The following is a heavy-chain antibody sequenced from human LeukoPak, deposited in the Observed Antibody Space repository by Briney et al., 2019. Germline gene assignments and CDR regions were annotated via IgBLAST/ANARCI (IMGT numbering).Heavy chain of an antibody. CDR1: GVSLSSHG. V-gene: IGHV3-33*01. J-gene: IGHJ4*02. CDR3: ARDRGNDFLDY. Sequence: GGSLRLSCVVSGVSLSSHGIHWVRQAPGKGLEWVAFIWSDGSSEYYADSVKGRFTVSRDNSKNTVYLQMNGLRVEDTAVYHCARDRGNDFLDYWGQGTLVTVSS. D-gene: IGHD1-1*01. CDR2: IWSDGSSE.